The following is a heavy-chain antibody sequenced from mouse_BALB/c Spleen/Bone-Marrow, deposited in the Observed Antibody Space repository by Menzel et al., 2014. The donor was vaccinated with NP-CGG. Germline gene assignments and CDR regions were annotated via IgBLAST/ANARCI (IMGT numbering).Heavy chain of an antibody. D-gene: IGHD1-1*01. V-gene: IGHV5-9-3*01. CDR3: ARSLYDYDAMDY. J-gene: IGHJ4*01. Sequence: EVQGVESGGGLVKPGGSLKLSCAASGFTFSSYAMSWVRQTPEKRLEGVATISSGGSYTYYADSGKGRLTISRDNAKNTLYLQMSSLRSEDTAMYYCARSLYDYDAMDYWGQGTSVTVSS. CDR1: GFTFSSYA. CDR2: ISSGGSYT.